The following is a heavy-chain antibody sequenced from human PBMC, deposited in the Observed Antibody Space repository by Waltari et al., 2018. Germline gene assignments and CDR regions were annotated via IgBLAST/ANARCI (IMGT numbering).Heavy chain of an antibody. Sequence: EVQLLESGGGLVQPGGSLRLSCAASGFTFSSYAMSWVRQAPGKGLEGVSAISGRGGSTYYADSVKGRFTISRDNSKNTLYLQMNSLRAEDTAVYYCARITIFGDYYYYYGMDVWGQGTTVTVSS. D-gene: IGHD3-3*01. V-gene: IGHV3-23*01. J-gene: IGHJ6*02. CDR3: ARITIFGDYYYYYGMDV. CDR2: ISGRGGST. CDR1: GFTFSSYA.